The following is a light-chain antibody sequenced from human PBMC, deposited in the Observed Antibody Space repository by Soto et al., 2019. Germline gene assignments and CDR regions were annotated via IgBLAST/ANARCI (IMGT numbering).Light chain of an antibody. J-gene: IGKJ2*01. CDR3: QEYDSSVPYT. Sequence: VVLTQSPGTLSLSPGERATLSCRASQTVNSRYLAWYQQRPGQAPRLLIYGASSSATGIPDRLSGSGSGPDFTPTISNPEPEDFAVYYCQEYDSSVPYTFGRGTKLEIK. CDR1: QTVNSRY. CDR2: GAS. V-gene: IGKV3-20*01.